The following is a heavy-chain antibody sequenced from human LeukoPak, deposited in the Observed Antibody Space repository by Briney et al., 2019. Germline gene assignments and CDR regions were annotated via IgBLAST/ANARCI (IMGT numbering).Heavy chain of an antibody. CDR3: ARGGLVYSERGWFGP. V-gene: IGHV6-1*01. CDR2: TYYRSKWYI. Sequence: KRSRTLSLTCAISGDSVSSNTAGWSWIRQSPSRGLEWLGRTYYRSKWYIDYAVSVNGRLTINADTSRNQFSLQLNSVTPEDTAVYYCARGGLVYSERGWFGPWGQGILVTVSS. CDR1: GDSVSSNTAG. D-gene: IGHD2-21*01. J-gene: IGHJ5*02.